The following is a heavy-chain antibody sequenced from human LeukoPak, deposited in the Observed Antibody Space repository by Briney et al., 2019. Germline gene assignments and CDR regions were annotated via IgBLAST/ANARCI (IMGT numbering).Heavy chain of an antibody. CDR2: IRYDGRNK. V-gene: IGHV3-30*02. CDR1: GFTFSNYG. Sequence: GGSLRLSCAASGFTFSNYGMHWVRQAPGKGLEWVGFIRYDGRNKYYADFVKGRFTISRDNSKNSLYLQMERLRTEDTALYYCAKDFTSGYSSSWYFDFWGQGTLVTVSS. CDR3: AKDFTSGYSSSWYFDF. D-gene: IGHD6-13*01. J-gene: IGHJ4*02.